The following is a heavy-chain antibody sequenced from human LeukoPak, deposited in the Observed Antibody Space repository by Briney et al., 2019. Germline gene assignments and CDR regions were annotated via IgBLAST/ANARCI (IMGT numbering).Heavy chain of an antibody. CDR2: ISYDGSNK. D-gene: IGHD3-3*01. Sequence: GGSLRLSCAASGFTFSSYGMHWVRQAPGKGLEWVAVISYDGSNKYYADSVKGRFTISRDNSKNTLYLQMNSLRAEDTAVYYCAKDRLYEWLLLDYWGQGTLVTVSS. CDR3: AKDRLYEWLLLDY. V-gene: IGHV3-30*18. CDR1: GFTFSSYG. J-gene: IGHJ4*02.